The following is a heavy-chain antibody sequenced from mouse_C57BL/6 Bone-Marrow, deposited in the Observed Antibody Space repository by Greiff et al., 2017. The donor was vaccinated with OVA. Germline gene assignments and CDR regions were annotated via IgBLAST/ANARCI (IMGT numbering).Heavy chain of an antibody. CDR2: ISSGGSYT. CDR1: GFTFSSYG. D-gene: IGHD2-3*01. Sequence: EVQLVESGGDLVKPGGSLKLSCAASGFTFSSYGMSWVRQTPDKRLEWVATISSGGSYTYYPDSVKGRFTISRDNAKNTLYRQISSLKSEETAMYYGARHGGIYDGYSDAMDYWGQGTSVTVSA. V-gene: IGHV5-6*01. CDR3: ARHGGIYDGYSDAMDY. J-gene: IGHJ4*01.